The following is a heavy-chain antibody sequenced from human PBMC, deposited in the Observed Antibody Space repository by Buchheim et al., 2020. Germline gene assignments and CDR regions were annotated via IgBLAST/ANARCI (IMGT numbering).Heavy chain of an antibody. V-gene: IGHV3-7*01. CDR3: AREVNVVVPESLAFFGTLYYYGMDV. J-gene: IGHJ6*02. D-gene: IGHD2-2*01. CDR2: IKQDGSEK. Sequence: EVQLVESGGGLVQPGGSLRLSCAASGFTFSSYWMSWVRQAPGKGLEWVANIKQDGSEKYYVDSVKGRFTISRDNAKNSLYLQMNSLRAEDTAVYYCAREVNVVVPESLAFFGTLYYYGMDVWGQGTT. CDR1: GFTFSSYW.